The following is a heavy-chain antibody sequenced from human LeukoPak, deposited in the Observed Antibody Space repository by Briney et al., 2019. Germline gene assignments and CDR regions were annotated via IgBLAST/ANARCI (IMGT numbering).Heavy chain of an antibody. D-gene: IGHD3-10*01. CDR3: ARDFTMVRGAVYWYYYGMDV. CDR2: ISGGGGTI. CDR1: GFSFSTYD. Sequence: GGSLRLSCAASGFSFSTYDMNWVRQAPGKGPEWISYISGGGGTIYYRDSVRGRFTISRNNAKNLLYLDMNSLRAEDTAVYYCARDFTMVRGAVYWYYYGMDVWGQGTTVTVSS. V-gene: IGHV3-48*03. J-gene: IGHJ6*02.